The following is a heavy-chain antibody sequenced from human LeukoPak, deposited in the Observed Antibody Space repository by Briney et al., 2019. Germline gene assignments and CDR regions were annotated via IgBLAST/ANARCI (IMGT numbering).Heavy chain of an antibody. Sequence: SETLSLTCTVSGGSISSSSYYRGWIRQPPGKGLEWIGSIYYSGSTYYNPSLKSRVTISVDTSKNQFSLKLSSVTAADTAVYYCARLGPPGYSYGLGDYWGQGTLVTVSS. CDR2: IYYSGST. CDR1: GGSISSSSYY. CDR3: ARLGPPGYSYGLGDY. D-gene: IGHD5-18*01. J-gene: IGHJ4*02. V-gene: IGHV4-39*01.